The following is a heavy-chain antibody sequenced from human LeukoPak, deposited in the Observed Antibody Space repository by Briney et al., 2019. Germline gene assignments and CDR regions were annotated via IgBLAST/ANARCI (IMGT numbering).Heavy chain of an antibody. CDR1: EFTFSSYA. CDR3: ARGVSTGWPPDAFDI. Sequence: GGSLRLSRAASEFTFSSYALSWVRQAPGKGLEWVSDISGSGDITHYADSVKGRFTISRDSSKNTLYLQMNSLRAEDTAVYYCARGVSTGWPPDAFDIWGQGTMVTVSS. J-gene: IGHJ3*02. CDR2: ISGSGDIT. V-gene: IGHV3-23*01. D-gene: IGHD6-19*01.